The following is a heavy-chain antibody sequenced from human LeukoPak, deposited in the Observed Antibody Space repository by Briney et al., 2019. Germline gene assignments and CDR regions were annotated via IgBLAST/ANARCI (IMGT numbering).Heavy chain of an antibody. CDR2: INWNGGST. CDR3: ARDRYYGSGSYYNGGWFDP. J-gene: IGHJ5*02. CDR1: GFTFYDYG. D-gene: IGHD3-10*01. V-gene: IGHV3-20*04. Sequence: GGSLRLSCAASGFTFYDYGMSWVRHAPGKGLEWVSGINWNGGSTDYADSVKGRFTISRDNAKNSLYLQMNSLRAEDTALYYCARDRYYGSGSYYNGGWFDPWGQETLVTVSS.